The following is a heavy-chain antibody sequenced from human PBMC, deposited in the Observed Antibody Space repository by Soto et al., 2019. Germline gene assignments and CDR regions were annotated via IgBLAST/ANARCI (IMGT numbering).Heavy chain of an antibody. J-gene: IGHJ4*02. V-gene: IGHV3-30*18. Sequence: QVRLVESGGGVVQPGGSLRLSCATSGFRLSSYAMHWVRQAPGKGLEWVALMSYDESKKYYADSVKGRFTISRDTSKNTLVLEMNNLRVEDTAVYYCAKDRRDGDFMHILVVDFWSQGALVTVSS. CDR2: MSYDESKK. D-gene: IGHD2-15*01. CDR3: AKDRRDGDFMHILVVDF. CDR1: GFRLSSYA.